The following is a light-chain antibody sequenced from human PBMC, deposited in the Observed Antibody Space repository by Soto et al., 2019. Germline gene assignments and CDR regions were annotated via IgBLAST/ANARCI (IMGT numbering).Light chain of an antibody. CDR2: DAS. Sequence: EVVLTQSPATLSLSPGERATLSCRASQSVRTSLAWYQHKPGQAPRLVIYDASLRANGVPARFGGSGSGTDFTLTINSREPEDFAVYYCQQRNVWPPITFGQGTRLEIK. J-gene: IGKJ5*01. CDR3: QQRNVWPPIT. CDR1: QSVRTS. V-gene: IGKV3-11*01.